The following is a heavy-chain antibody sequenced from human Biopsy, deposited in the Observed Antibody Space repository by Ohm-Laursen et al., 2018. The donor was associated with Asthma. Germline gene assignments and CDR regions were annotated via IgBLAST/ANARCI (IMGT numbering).Heavy chain of an antibody. CDR2: ITGSGGFT. D-gene: IGHD1-14*01. J-gene: IGHJ4*02. V-gene: IGHV3-21*01. Sequence: SLRLSCSAFGFTFSNYVMSWVRQAPGKGLEWVSSITGSGGFTYYADSVKGRFTISRDNAKNSLYLQMNSLRAEDTAVYYCARDGPELPTELDYWGPGTLVTVSS. CDR3: ARDGPELPTELDY. CDR1: GFTFSNYV.